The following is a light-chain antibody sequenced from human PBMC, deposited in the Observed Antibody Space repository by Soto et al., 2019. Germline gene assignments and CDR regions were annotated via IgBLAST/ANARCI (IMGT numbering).Light chain of an antibody. Sequence: DIVMTQSPDSLAVSLGARATINCKSSQSVLYSSHNKHYLAWYQQRPGQPPKLLIYWASTRESGVPDRFSGSGSGTDFTITIPSLQAQDVAVYYCQQYESTPPTFGQGTKLEIK. CDR2: WAS. CDR1: QSVLYSSHNKHY. CDR3: QQYESTPPT. V-gene: IGKV4-1*01. J-gene: IGKJ2*01.